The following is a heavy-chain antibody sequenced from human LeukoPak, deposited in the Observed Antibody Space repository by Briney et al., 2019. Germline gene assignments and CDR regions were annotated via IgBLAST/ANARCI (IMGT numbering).Heavy chain of an antibody. CDR3: AREYRGVLWFGELGYYFDY. Sequence: XXTLPLTCTVSGGSIXXYYWSWIRQPAGKGLEWIGRIYTSGSTNYNPSLKSRVTMSVDTSKNQFSLKLSSVTAADTAVYYCAREYRGVLWFGELGYYFDYWGQGTLVTVSS. J-gene: IGHJ4*02. CDR1: GGSIXXYY. CDR2: IYTSGST. D-gene: IGHD3-10*01. V-gene: IGHV4-4*07.